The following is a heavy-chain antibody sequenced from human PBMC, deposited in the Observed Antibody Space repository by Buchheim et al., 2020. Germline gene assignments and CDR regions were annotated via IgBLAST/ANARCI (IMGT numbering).Heavy chain of an antibody. V-gene: IGHV4-4*02. CDR3: ARAVDYDILTGYRNWFDP. CDR1: GGSISSSNW. CDR2: IYHSGST. D-gene: IGHD3-9*01. J-gene: IGHJ5*02. Sequence: QVQLQESGPGLVKPSGTLSLTCAVSGGSISSSNWWSWVRQPPGKGLEWIGEIYHSGSTNYNPSLKSRVTISVDKTTNQFSLKLSSVTAADTAVYYCARAVDYDILTGYRNWFDPWGQGTL.